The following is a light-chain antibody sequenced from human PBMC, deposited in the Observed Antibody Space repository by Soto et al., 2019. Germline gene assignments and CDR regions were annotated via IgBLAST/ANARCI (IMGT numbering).Light chain of an antibody. CDR1: SSDIGAGFD. CDR2: GNT. J-gene: IGLJ1*01. Sequence: QSVLTQPPSVSGAPGQRVTILCTGSSSDIGAGFDVHWYQHLPGTAPKLLIYGNTNGPSGVPGRFSGSKSGTSASLVITGLQAEDEADYYCQSYENSRTGFYVFGTGTKLTVL. CDR3: QSYENSRTGFYV. V-gene: IGLV1-40*01.